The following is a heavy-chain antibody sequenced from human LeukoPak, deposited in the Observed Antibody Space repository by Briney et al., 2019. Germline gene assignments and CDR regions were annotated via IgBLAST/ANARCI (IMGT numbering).Heavy chain of an antibody. D-gene: IGHD4-17*01. J-gene: IGHJ4*01. CDR2: ISYDGSNK. Sequence: GGSLRLSCAASGFTFSSYAMHWVRQAPGKGLEWVAVISYDGSNKYYAASVKGRFTTSRDNNKNTMYLQRNSLRANTTCVDDCARDSPEGGDYLCGEDYWGQGTLVAISS. V-gene: IGHV3-30-3*01. CDR3: ARDSPEGGDYLCGEDY. CDR1: GFTFSSYA.